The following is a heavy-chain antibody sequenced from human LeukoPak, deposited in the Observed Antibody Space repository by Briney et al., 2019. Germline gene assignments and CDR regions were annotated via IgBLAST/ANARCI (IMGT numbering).Heavy chain of an antibody. Sequence: GGSLRLSYAASGFTFNNYAMTWVRQAPEKGLEWVSAISGSDGSTYYSDSVTGRFTISGDNSKNTLYLQMTSLRTDDTAVYYCAKDGYDFWSAYQIDLWGQGTLVTVSS. CDR3: AKDGYDFWSAYQIDL. V-gene: IGHV3-23*01. J-gene: IGHJ5*02. CDR2: ISGSDGST. D-gene: IGHD3-3*01. CDR1: GFTFNNYA.